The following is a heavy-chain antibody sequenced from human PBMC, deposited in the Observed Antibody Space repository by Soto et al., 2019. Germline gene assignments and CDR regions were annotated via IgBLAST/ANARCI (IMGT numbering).Heavy chain of an antibody. J-gene: IGHJ6*02. CDR3: AIDSLLPLDTAMVREEFYYYYYGMDV. CDR1: GGTFSSYA. V-gene: IGHV1-69*13. Sequence: SVKVSCKASGGTFSSYAISWVRQAPGQGLEWMGGIIPIFGTANYAQKFQGRVTITADESTSTAYMELSSLRSEDTAVYYCAIDSLLPLDTAMVREEFYYYYYGMDVWGQGTTVTVSS. CDR2: IIPIFGTA. D-gene: IGHD5-18*01.